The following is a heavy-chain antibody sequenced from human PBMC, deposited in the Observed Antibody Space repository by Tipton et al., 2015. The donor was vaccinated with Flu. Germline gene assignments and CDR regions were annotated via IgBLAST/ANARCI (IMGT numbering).Heavy chain of an antibody. D-gene: IGHD3-10*01. CDR1: GIAFRTSA. Sequence: QLVQSGPEVKKPGTSVKVSCKASGIAFRTSAVQWVRQARGQPLEWIGWIVVGRGNTNYAQKFQETVTITRDMSTSTVYMELSSLTFDDTAVYYCAAEFYGSGNFNFDIWGQGTMVAVSS. J-gene: IGHJ3*02. CDR3: AAEFYGSGNFNFDI. V-gene: IGHV1-58*01. CDR2: IVVGRGNT.